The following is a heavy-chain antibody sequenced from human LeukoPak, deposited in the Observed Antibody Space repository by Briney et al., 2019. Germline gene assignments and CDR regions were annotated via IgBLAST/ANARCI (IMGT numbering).Heavy chain of an antibody. CDR1: GGSFWGYY. V-gene: IGHV4-34*01. CDR3: ARGRRQRARSALGY. Sequence: SETLSLTCAVYGGSFWGYYWSWIRQPPGKGLEWIGEITQSSSATYNPPLKNRLTISVDTSKCQFSLKLTSVTAADTAIYYCARGRRQRARSALGYWGQGNLVTVSS. D-gene: IGHD3-10*01. CDR2: ITQSSSA. J-gene: IGHJ4*02.